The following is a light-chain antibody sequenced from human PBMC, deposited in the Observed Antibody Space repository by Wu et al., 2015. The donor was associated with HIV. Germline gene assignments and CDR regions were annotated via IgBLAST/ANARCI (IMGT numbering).Light chain of an antibody. J-gene: IGKJ5*01. CDR3: QQRLNWPPVT. CDR1: QSVDTY. V-gene: IGKV3-11*01. Sequence: GERATLSCRASQSVDTYLAWYQLRPGQAPRLLIYDASNRATDIPARFSGSGSGTDFTLTISSLEPEDFAIYYCQQRLNWPPVTFGQGTRLEIK. CDR2: DAS.